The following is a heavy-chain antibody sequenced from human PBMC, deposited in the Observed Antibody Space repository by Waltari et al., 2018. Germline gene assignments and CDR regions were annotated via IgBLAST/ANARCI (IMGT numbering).Heavy chain of an antibody. D-gene: IGHD1-1*01. CDR3: ARVSRRTYRSPVPGRHYYYGMDV. J-gene: IGHJ6*02. CDR2: ISSDASDT. V-gene: IGHV3-74*03. CDR1: GFTFSSYW. Sequence: EEQLVESGGGLVQPGDSLRLSCAASGFTFSSYWLNWAPQAPGKGPLWVSRISSDASDTTYADSVKGRFTISRDNAKNTLYLQMNRLRAEDTAVYFCARVSRRTYRSPVPGRHYYYGMDVWGQGTTVTVSS.